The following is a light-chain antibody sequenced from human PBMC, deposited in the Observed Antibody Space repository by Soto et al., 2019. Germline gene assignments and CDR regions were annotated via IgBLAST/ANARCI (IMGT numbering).Light chain of an antibody. CDR2: DTS. V-gene: IGKV3-11*01. CDR3: QQRQYWPPIT. CDR1: QSVNIY. J-gene: IGKJ5*01. Sequence: EIVLTQSPGTLSLSPGERATLSCRASQSVNIYLAWYQQKPGQAPRLLIYDTSNRATGVPARFSGSGSGTDFTLTISSLEPEDCAIYYCQQRQYWPPITFGQGTRLEIK.